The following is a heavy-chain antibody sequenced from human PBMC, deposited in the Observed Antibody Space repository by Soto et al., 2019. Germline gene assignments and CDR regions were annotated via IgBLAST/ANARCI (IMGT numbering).Heavy chain of an antibody. V-gene: IGHV4-39*01. CDR1: GGSISSFTYY. CDR2: VYYNENT. J-gene: IGHJ5*02. D-gene: IGHD3-10*01. CDR3: PRRERYYGSPGWFDP. Sequence: SETLSRTCSVSGGSISSFTYYWGWIRQPPGKGLEWIGTVYYNENTYYNPSLKSRVTITVDTAKNQFSLNLRSVTAADTAMYFCPRRERYYGSPGWFDPWGPGTLVTVSS.